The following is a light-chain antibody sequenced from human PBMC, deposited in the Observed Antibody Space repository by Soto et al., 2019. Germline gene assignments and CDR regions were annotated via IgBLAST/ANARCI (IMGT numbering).Light chain of an antibody. CDR1: ESVHRN. V-gene: IGKV3-15*01. Sequence: EMVMTQSPATLSVSPGERVTLSCRASESVHRNLAWYQQKPCQGPSLLIYYASTRATGVPNRFTGSGSGTEFTLTISSLHSEDSRVYHFQHYNNWPPTFGPGTKVEIK. CDR3: QHYNNWPPT. J-gene: IGKJ3*01. CDR2: YAS.